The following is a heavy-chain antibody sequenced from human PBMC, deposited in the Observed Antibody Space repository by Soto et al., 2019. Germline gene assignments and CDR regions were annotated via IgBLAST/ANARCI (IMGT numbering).Heavy chain of an antibody. Sequence: ASVKVSCKASGYTFTSYDINWVRQATGLGLEWMGWMNPNSGNTGYAQKLQGRVTMTRNTSISTAYMELSSLRSEDTAVYYCARGVYCSGGSCYPGPIGYWGQGTLVTVSS. CDR2: MNPNSGNT. J-gene: IGHJ4*02. CDR3: ARGVYCSGGSCYPGPIGY. D-gene: IGHD2-15*01. CDR1: GYTFTSYD. V-gene: IGHV1-8*01.